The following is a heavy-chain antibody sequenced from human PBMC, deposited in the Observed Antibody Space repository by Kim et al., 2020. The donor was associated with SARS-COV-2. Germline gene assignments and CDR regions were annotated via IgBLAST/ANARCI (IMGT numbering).Heavy chain of an antibody. CDR2: IIPIFGTA. CDR3: ARPRYSGYDLLDY. V-gene: IGHV1-69*13. J-gene: IGHJ4*02. CDR1: GGTFSSYA. Sequence: SVKVSCKASGGTFSSYAISWVRQAPGQGLEWMGGIIPIFGTANYAQKFQGRVTITADESTSTAYMELSSLRSEDTAVYYCARPRYSGYDLLDYWGQGTLVTVSS. D-gene: IGHD5-12*01.